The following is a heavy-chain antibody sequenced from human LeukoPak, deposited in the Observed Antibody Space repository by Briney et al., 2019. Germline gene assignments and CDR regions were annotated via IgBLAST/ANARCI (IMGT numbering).Heavy chain of an antibody. Sequence: GASVKVSCKASGGTFSSYAISWVRQAPGQGLEWMGRIIPIFGTANYAQKFQGRVTITTDESTSTAYMERSSLRSEDTAVYYCAREPKWELPPDYWGQGTLVTVSS. V-gene: IGHV1-69*05. J-gene: IGHJ4*02. CDR1: GGTFSSYA. CDR3: AREPKWELPPDY. D-gene: IGHD1-26*01. CDR2: IIPIFGTA.